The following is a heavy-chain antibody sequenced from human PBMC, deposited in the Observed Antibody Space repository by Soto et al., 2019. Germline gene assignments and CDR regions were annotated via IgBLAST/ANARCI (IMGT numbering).Heavy chain of an antibody. CDR1: GFTFSSYE. V-gene: IGHV3-48*03. CDR2: ISSSGSTI. J-gene: IGHJ4*02. CDR3: ARGRYYDFWSGYFPTGKYYFDY. D-gene: IGHD3-3*01. Sequence: EVQLVESGGGLVQPGGSLRLSCVASGFTFSSYEMNWVRQAPGKGLEWVSYISSSGSTIYYADSVKGRFTISRDNAKNSLYLQMNSLRAEDTAVYFCARGRYYDFWSGYFPTGKYYFDYWGQGTLVTVSS.